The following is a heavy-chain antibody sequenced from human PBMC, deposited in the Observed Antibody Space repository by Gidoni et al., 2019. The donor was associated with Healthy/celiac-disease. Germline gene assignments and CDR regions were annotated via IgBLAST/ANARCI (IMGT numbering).Heavy chain of an antibody. CDR2: ISAYNGNT. Sequence: QVQLVQSGAEVKKPGASAKVSCKASGYTFTTYGISWVRQAPGQGLEWMGWISAYNGNTNYAQKLQGRVTMTTDTSTSTAYMELRSLRADDTAVYYCARDLPVYYYDSSGYYYWGQGTLVTVSS. CDR1: GYTFTTYG. D-gene: IGHD3-22*01. J-gene: IGHJ4*02. V-gene: IGHV1-18*01. CDR3: ARDLPVYYYDSSGYYY.